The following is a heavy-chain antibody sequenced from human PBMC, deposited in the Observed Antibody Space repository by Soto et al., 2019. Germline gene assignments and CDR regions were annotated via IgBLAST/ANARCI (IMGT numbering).Heavy chain of an antibody. CDR1: GFTFSNAW. CDR3: TTDRRMLSLWGFDP. V-gene: IGHV3-15*07. J-gene: IGHJ5*02. Sequence: GGCLRLSCAASGFTFSNAWMNWVRQAPGKGLEWVGRIKSKTDGGTTDYAAPVKGRFTISRDDSKNTLYLQMNSLKTEDTAVYYCTTDRRMLSLWGFDPWGQGTLVTVSS. CDR2: IKSKTDGGTT. D-gene: IGHD2-8*01.